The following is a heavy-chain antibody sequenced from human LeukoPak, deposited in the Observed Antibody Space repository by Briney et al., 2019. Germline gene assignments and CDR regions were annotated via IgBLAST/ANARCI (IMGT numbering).Heavy chain of an antibody. CDR3: AREYYDILTGYTNAFDI. V-gene: IGHV4-4*02. CDR2: TYYSGTT. Sequence: SGTLSLTCAVSGGSISRTNWWSWVRQPPGKGLEWIGETYYSGTTNYNPSLKSRVTILVDTSKNQFSLKLSSVTAADTAVYYCAREYYDILTGYTNAFDIWGQGTMVTVSS. CDR1: GGSISRTNW. J-gene: IGHJ3*02. D-gene: IGHD3-9*01.